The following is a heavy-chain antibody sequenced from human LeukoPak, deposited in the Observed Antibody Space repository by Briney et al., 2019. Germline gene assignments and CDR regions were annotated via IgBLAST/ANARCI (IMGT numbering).Heavy chain of an antibody. CDR2: INPNSGGT. CDR3: ARDRYGSGNSPFDY. V-gene: IGHV1-2*02. D-gene: IGHD3-10*01. Sequence: WINPNSGGTNYAQKFQATVTMTRDTSISTAYMELSRLRSDDTAVYYCARDRYGSGNSPFDYWGQGTLVTVSS. J-gene: IGHJ4*02.